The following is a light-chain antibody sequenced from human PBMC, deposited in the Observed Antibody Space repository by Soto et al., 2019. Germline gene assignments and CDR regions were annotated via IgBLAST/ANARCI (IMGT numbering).Light chain of an antibody. CDR1: QSVSSN. Sequence: EIVMTQSPATLSVSPGERATLSCRASQSVSSNLAWYQQKPGHAPRLLIYGASARATGIPARFSGRGSGTEFTLTISSLQSEDFAVYYCKQYNNWPPLTFGGGNKVEIK. V-gene: IGKV3-15*01. J-gene: IGKJ4*01. CDR2: GAS. CDR3: KQYNNWPPLT.